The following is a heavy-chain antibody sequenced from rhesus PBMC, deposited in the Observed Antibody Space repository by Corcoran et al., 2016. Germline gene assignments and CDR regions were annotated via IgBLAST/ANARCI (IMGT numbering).Heavy chain of an antibody. V-gene: IGHV4-122*02. J-gene: IGHJ4*01. D-gene: IGHD6-37*01. CDR3: AREVERWGGHFDY. CDR2: LTYRGIT. Sequence: QVQLQESGPGLVKPSETLSLTCAVSGGSISSGYYYWSWIRQPPGKGLEWMGYLTYRGITRYHPTLKSRVTISRDTSKNHFSRKLSSVTAADTAVYYCAREVERWGGHFDYWGQGVLVTVSS. CDR1: GGSISSGYYY.